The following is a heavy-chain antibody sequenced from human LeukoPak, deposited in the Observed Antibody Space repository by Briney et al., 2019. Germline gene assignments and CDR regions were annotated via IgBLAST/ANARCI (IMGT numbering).Heavy chain of an antibody. Sequence: GGSLRLSCAASEFTFSTYNMHWVRQAPGKGLEWVSTIGSNSDSYTYYADSVKGRFTISRDNAKNSLYLQMNSLRAEDTAVYYCARDPSYYYDSSGLDYWGQGTLVTVSS. CDR3: ARDPSYYYDSSGLDY. CDR2: IGSNSDSYT. V-gene: IGHV3-21*01. CDR1: EFTFSTYN. D-gene: IGHD3-22*01. J-gene: IGHJ4*02.